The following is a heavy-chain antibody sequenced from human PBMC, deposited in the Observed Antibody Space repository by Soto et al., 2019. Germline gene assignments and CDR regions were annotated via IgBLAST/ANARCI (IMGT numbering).Heavy chain of an antibody. V-gene: IGHV4-31*03. D-gene: IGHD3-16*01. Sequence: TSETLSLTCTVXXGSXSSGGXXXXXXXXXXWKGLEWIGYIYYSGSTYYNPSLKSRVTISVDTSKNQFSLKLSSVTAADTAVYYCAREVMQVPNDRNWFDPWXQGTLVNX. CDR3: AREVMQVPNDRNWFDP. CDR1: XGSXSSGGXX. CDR2: IYYSGST. J-gene: IGHJ5*02.